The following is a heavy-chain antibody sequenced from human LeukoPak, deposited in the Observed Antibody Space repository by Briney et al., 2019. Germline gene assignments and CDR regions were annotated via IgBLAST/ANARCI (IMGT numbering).Heavy chain of an antibody. D-gene: IGHD4-23*01. Sequence: GGSLRLSCAASGFTFSSYSMNWVRQAPGKGLEWVSSISSSSSSYIYYADSVKGRFTISRDNAKNSLYLQMNSLRAEDTAVYYCARDTSRVAPFRYYYYGMDVWGKGTTVTVSS. CDR1: GFTFSSYS. V-gene: IGHV3-21*01. J-gene: IGHJ6*04. CDR3: ARDTSRVAPFRYYYYGMDV. CDR2: ISSSSSSYI.